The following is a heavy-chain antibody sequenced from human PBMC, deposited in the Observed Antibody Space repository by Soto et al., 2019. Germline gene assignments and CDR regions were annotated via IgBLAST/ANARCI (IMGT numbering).Heavy chain of an antibody. CDR3: ARAVTYTGFDP. CDR1: GFTFSSYA. J-gene: IGHJ5*02. V-gene: IGHV3-30-3*01. Sequence: QVQLVESGGGVVQPGRSLRLSCAASGFTFSSYAMHWVRQAPGKGLEWVAVLSYDGSNKYYADSVKGRFTISRDNSKNTLYLQMNSLRAEDRAVYYCARAVTYTGFDPWGQGTLVTVSS. D-gene: IGHD4-4*01. CDR2: LSYDGSNK.